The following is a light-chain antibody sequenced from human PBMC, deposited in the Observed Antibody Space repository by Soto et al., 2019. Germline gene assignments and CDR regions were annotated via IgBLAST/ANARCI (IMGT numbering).Light chain of an antibody. J-gene: IGKJ1*01. CDR3: QQYNNWWT. Sequence: EVVMTQSPATLSMSPGERATLSCRASQSVSSSLAWYQQKPGQAPRLLIYGASTRATGIPDRFSGSGSETEFTHTISRLQAEDFAIYYCQQYNNWWTFGQGTKVEIK. CDR1: QSVSSS. V-gene: IGKV3-15*01. CDR2: GAS.